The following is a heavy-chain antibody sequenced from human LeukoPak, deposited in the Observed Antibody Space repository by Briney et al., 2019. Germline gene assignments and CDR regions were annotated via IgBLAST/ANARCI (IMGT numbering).Heavy chain of an antibody. CDR1: GFTFSSYG. Sequence: GGSLRLSCAASGFTFSSYGMSWVRQPPGKGLEWVSVIYSGGSTYYADSVKGRFTISRDNSKNTLYLQMNSLRAEDTAVYYCARRVVRGVIDYWGQGTLVTVSS. CDR3: ARRVVRGVIDY. J-gene: IGHJ4*02. V-gene: IGHV3-66*04. D-gene: IGHD3-10*01. CDR2: IYSGGST.